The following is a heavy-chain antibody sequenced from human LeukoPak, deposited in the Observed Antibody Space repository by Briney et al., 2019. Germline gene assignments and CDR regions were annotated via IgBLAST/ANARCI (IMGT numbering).Heavy chain of an antibody. CDR2: ISYSGTT. CDR1: GGSISSYY. CDR3: AIKDLTYYNFWSGPDY. J-gene: IGHJ4*02. V-gene: IGHV4-59*01. D-gene: IGHD3-3*01. Sequence: SETLSLTCTVSGGSISSYYWSWIRQPPGKGLEWIGYISYSGTTNYNPSLKSRITISVDTSKNHFPLNLSSVTAADTAVYYCAIKDLTYYNFWSGPDYWGQGALVTVSS.